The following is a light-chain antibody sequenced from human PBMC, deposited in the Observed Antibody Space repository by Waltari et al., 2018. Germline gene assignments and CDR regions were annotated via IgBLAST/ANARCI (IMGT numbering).Light chain of an antibody. V-gene: IGLV1-44*01. J-gene: IGLJ2*01. CDR1: SSNIGSHS. CDR2: RDN. Sequence: QSVLTQPPSASGTPGQGVTISCSGRSSNIGSHSVTSYQQLPGTAPKLLILRDNQRPSGVPDRFSGSKSGNSASLAISGLQSDDEAHYYCAAWDDSLNSVLFGGGTKLTVL. CDR3: AAWDDSLNSVL.